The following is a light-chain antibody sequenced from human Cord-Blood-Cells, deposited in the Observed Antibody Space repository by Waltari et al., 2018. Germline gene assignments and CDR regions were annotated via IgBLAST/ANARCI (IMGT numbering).Light chain of an antibody. J-gene: IGKJ1*01. CDR3: QQSYSTPRT. CDR1: QSISSY. V-gene: IGKV1-39*01. CDR2: AAS. Sequence: DIQMTQSRSSRSASVGDRVTITCRASQSISSYLNWYQQKPVKAPKLLIYAASSLQSGVPSRFSGSGSGTDFTLTISSLQPEDFATYYCQQSYSTPRTFGQGTKVEIK.